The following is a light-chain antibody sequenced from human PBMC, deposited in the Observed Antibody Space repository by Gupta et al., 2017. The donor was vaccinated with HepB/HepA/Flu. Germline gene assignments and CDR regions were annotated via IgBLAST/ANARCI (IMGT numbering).Light chain of an antibody. CDR2: WAS. V-gene: IGKV4-1*01. Sequence: EIAVTQIPDCLVVAMCESATISCRASQSVLDTPNNKNYLAWYQQKPGQPPHLLISWASSRESGVPDRVSGSGSGTDFTLTISSLQAEDVAVYYCQQYYINPITFGQGTRLEI. CDR1: QSVLDTPNNKNY. J-gene: IGKJ5*01. CDR3: QQYYINPIT.